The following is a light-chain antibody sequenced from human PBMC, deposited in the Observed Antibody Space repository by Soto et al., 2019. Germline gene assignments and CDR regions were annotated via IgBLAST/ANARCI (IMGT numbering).Light chain of an antibody. V-gene: IGKV1-39*01. CDR1: QSISSY. Sequence: DIQMTQSPSSLSASVGDRVTITCRASQSISSYLNWYQQKPGKAPKLLFYAASSLQSGVPSRFSGSGSGTDFTLTISSLQPEDFATYYCQQCYSTPLTFGGGTKVEIK. CDR2: AAS. CDR3: QQCYSTPLT. J-gene: IGKJ4*01.